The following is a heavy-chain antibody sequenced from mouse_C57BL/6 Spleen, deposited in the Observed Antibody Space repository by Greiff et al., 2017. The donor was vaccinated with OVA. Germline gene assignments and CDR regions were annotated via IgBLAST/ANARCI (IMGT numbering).Heavy chain of an antibody. CDR2: IDPETGGT. CDR3: TLFITTVNYFDY. CDR1: GYTFTDYE. J-gene: IGHJ2*01. V-gene: IGHV1-15*01. D-gene: IGHD1-1*01. Sequence: QVQLQQSGAELVRPGASVTLSCKASGYTFTDYEMPWVKQTPVHGLEWIGAIDPETGGTAYNQKFKGKAILTADKSSSTAYMELRSLTSEASAVYYCTLFITTVNYFDYWGQGTTLTVSS.